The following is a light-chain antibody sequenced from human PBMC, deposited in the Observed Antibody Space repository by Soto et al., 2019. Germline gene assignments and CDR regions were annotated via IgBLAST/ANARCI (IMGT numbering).Light chain of an antibody. CDR2: GAF. Sequence: EIVMTQSPVTLSVSPGERVTLSCRASQSVSSNLAWYQQKPGQAPSLLIYGAFTRATGIPARFSGTGSGTEFTLTISSLQSEDFALYYCQQRGIWPPAFGQGTRLEIK. CDR3: QQRGIWPPA. V-gene: IGKV3-15*01. J-gene: IGKJ5*01. CDR1: QSVSSN.